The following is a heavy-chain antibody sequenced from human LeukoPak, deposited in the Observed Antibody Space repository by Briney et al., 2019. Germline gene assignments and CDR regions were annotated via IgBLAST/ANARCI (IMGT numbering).Heavy chain of an antibody. CDR1: GGSISSYY. D-gene: IGHD3-22*01. J-gene: IGHJ4*02. V-gene: IGHV4-59*08. CDR3: ARHAYYYDSSGYYDY. Sequence: SETLSLTCTVSGGSISSYYWSWIRQPPGKGLEWIGYIYYSGSTNYNPSLKSRVTISVDTSKNQFSLKLSSGTAADTAVYYCARHAYYYDSSGYYDYWGQGTLVTVSS. CDR2: IYYSGST.